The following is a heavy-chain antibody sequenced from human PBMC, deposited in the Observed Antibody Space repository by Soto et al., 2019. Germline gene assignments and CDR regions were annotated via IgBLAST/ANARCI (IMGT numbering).Heavy chain of an antibody. CDR3: ATGSGSYEWDYFDC. J-gene: IGHJ4*02. D-gene: IGHD1-26*01. V-gene: IGHV3-48*02. CDR1: GFTFTIYS. CDR2: ISSSGSPI. Sequence: EVQLVESGGGLVQPGGSLRLSCAASGFTFTIYSMNWVRQAPGKGLEWVSYISSSGSPIYYADSVKGRFTISRDNAKNSLYLQMNSLRDEDTAVYYCATGSGSYEWDYFDCWGQGTLVTVSS.